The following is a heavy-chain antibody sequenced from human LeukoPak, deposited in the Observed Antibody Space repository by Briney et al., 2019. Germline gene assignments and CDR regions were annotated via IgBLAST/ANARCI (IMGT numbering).Heavy chain of an antibody. D-gene: IGHD2-8*01. CDR2: ISAYNGNT. J-gene: IGHJ4*02. Sequence: ASVKVSCKASGYIFTSYYMHWVRQAPGQGLEWMGWISAYNGNTNYAQKLQGRVTMTTDTSTSTAYMELRSLRSDDTAVYYCARRGTNGVFDYWGQGTLVTVSS. V-gene: IGHV1-18*04. CDR1: GYIFTSYY. CDR3: ARRGTNGVFDY.